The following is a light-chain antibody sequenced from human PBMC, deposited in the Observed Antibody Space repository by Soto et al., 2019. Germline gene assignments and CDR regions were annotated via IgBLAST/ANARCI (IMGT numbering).Light chain of an antibody. V-gene: IGKV2-28*01. CDR3: MQALQTPT. CDR1: QSLLHSNGYNY. Sequence: IVMTQSPLSLPVTPGEPASISCRSSQSLLHSNGYNYLDWYLQKPGQSPQLLIYLGSNRSSGVPDRFSGSGSGTDFTLKISRVEAEDVGVYYCMQALQTPTFGQGGRLEI. CDR2: LGS. J-gene: IGKJ5*01.